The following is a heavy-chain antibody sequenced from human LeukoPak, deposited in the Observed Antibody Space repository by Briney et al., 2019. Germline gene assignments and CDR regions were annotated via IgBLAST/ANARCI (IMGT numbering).Heavy chain of an antibody. CDR2: INPNSGGT. CDR3: ATGGLATGGPYGLDV. Sequence: ASVKVSCKASGYTFTDYYIQWVRQAPGQGLEWMGWINPNSGGTNFAQKFQGWATMTSDTSITTAYLELFRLTSDDTAVYYCATGGLATGGPYGLDVWGQGTTVTVSS. CDR1: GYTFTDYY. J-gene: IGHJ6*02. V-gene: IGHV1-2*04. D-gene: IGHD2-15*01.